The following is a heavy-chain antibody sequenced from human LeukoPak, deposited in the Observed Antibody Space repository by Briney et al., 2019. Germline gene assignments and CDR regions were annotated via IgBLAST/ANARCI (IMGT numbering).Heavy chain of an antibody. CDR2: IYNYET. CDR1: GFTFSRYG. D-gene: IGHD3-9*01. V-gene: IGHV4-59*08. Sequence: PGRSLRLSCAASGFTFSRYGMHWVRQAPGKGLEYIGYIYNYETSYNPSLKSRVTMSVDTSKNQFSLRLSSVAAADTAMYYCARNHDWVFDIWGQGTMVTVSS. CDR3: ARNHDWVFDI. J-gene: IGHJ3*02.